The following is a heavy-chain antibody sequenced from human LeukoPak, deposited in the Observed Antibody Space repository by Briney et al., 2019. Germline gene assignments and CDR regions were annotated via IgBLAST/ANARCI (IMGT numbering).Heavy chain of an antibody. D-gene: IGHD1-26*01. V-gene: IGHV3-30*18. CDR1: GFTFSNYG. CDR2: IPYDGSNK. CDR3: AKEVGYGMDV. J-gene: IGHJ6*02. Sequence: GGSPRLSCAASGFTFSNYGFHWVRQAPGKGLEWVAVIPYDGSNKYYADSVKGRFTISRDNSKNTLYLQMNTLRAEDTAVYYCAKEVGYGMDVWGQGTTVTVSS.